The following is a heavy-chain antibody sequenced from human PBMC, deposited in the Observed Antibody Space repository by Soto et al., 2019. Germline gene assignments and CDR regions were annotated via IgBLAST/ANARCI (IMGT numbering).Heavy chain of an antibody. J-gene: IGHJ5*02. CDR2: IIPIFGTA. V-gene: IGHV1-69*01. Sequence: QVQLVQSGAEVKKPGSSVKVSCKASGGTFSSYAISWVRQAPGQWLEWIGGIIPIFGTAYYAQKFQGRVTITADESTRTAYMELSSLRSEDKAVYYCASRGYRYGGWFDPWGQGTLVTVSS. CDR1: GGTFSSYA. D-gene: IGHD5-18*01. CDR3: ASRGYRYGGWFDP.